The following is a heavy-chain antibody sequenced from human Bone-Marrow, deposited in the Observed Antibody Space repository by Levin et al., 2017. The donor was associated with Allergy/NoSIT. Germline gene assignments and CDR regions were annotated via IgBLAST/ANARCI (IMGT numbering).Heavy chain of an antibody. V-gene: IGHV2-5*02. J-gene: IGHJ5*02. CDR2: ISWDGDK. CDR1: GSSLTTRGVG. Sequence: GSGPTLVKPTQTLTLTCSISGSSLTTRGVGVGWIRQPPGRALEWLALISWDGDKRYSPSLKSRLSISRDTSKNQVVLTMTNMDPVDTATYYCAHGYHSSWTINWFDPWGQGTLVTVSS. CDR3: AHGYHSSWTINWFDP. D-gene: IGHD6-13*01.